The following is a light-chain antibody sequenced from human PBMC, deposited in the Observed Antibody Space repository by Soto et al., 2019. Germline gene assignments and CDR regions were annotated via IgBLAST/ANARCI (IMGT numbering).Light chain of an antibody. V-gene: IGLV2-14*01. CDR3: CSYTSSSIRV. J-gene: IGLJ3*02. CDR1: SSDVGGYKF. Sequence: QSALTQPASVSASPGQSITISCTGTSSDVGGYKFVSWYQHHPGKAPKLMIYEVNNRPSGVSNRLSGSKSGNTASLTISGLQADDEADYYCCSYTSSSIRVFGGGTKLTVL. CDR2: EVN.